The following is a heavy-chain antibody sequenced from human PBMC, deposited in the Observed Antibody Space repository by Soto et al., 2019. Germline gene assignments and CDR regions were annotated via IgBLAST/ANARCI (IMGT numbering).Heavy chain of an antibody. V-gene: IGHV1-69*13. J-gene: IGHJ6*02. D-gene: IGHD2-8*02. CDR3: AFGGISAAGLHGIAF. Sequence: SVKVSCKASGGTFSSYAISWVRQAPGQGLEWMGGIIPIFGTANYAQKFQGRVTITADESTSTAYMELSSLRSEDTAVYYCAFGGISAAGLHGIAFWAQRTTVPVSS. CDR1: GGTFSSYA. CDR2: IIPIFGTA.